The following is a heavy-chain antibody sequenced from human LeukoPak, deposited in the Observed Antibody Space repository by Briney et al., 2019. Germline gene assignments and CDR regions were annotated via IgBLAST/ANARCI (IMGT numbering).Heavy chain of an antibody. CDR2: ISFDGSNE. D-gene: IGHD2-15*01. Sequence: PGGSLRLSCAASGFTFSSYGMHWVRQAPGKGLEWVAVISFDGSNEYYAGSVRGRFTISRDNSKNTLYLQMNNLRAEDTAMYYCAKDKFTSRRLDIFEIWGQGTLATVAS. J-gene: IGHJ3*02. CDR1: GFTFSSYG. V-gene: IGHV3-30*18. CDR3: AKDKFTSRRLDIFEI.